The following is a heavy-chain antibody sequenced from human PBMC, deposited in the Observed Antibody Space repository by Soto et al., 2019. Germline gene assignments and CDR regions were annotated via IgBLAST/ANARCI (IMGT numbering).Heavy chain of an antibody. Sequence: QVQLVESGGGVVQPGRSLRLSCAASGFTFSSYGMHWVRQAPGKGLEWVAVISYDGSNKYYADSVKGRFTISRDNSKNPLYLQMNSLRAEDTAVYYCAKDRDGGMDVWGQGTTVTVSS. CDR3: AKDRDGGMDV. CDR1: GFTFSSYG. V-gene: IGHV3-30*18. J-gene: IGHJ6*02. CDR2: ISYDGSNK. D-gene: IGHD3-16*01.